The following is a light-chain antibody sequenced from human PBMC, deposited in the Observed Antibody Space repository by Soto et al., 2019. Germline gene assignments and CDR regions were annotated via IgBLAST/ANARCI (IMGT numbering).Light chain of an antibody. V-gene: IGKV2-28*01. Sequence: DIVMTQSPLSLPVTPGEPASISCRSSQSLLHSNGYNYLDWYLQKPGQSPQLLIYLTSNLASGVPDRFSGSGSGTDSTLKISRVEAEDVGVYYCMQALQTPWTFGPGTKVEIK. J-gene: IGKJ1*01. CDR2: LTS. CDR3: MQALQTPWT. CDR1: QSLLHSNGYNY.